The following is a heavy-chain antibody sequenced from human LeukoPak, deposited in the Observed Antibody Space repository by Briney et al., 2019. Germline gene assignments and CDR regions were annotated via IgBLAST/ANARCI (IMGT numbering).Heavy chain of an antibody. J-gene: IGHJ6*03. Sequence: SETLSLTCTVSGGSISSYYWSWIRQPPGKGLEWIGYIYYNGSTNYNPSLKSRVTISVDTSKNQFSLKLSSVTAADTAVYYCAREDWQLDYYYYMDVWGKGTTVTVSS. CDR1: GGSISSYY. V-gene: IGHV4-59*12. CDR2: IYYNGST. CDR3: AREDWQLDYYYYMDV. D-gene: IGHD6-6*01.